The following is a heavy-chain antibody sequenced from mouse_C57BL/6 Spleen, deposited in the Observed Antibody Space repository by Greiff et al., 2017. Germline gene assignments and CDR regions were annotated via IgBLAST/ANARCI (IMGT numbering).Heavy chain of an antibody. CDR2: IYPGDGDT. Sequence: VQLQQSGPELVKPGASVKISCKASGYAFSSSCMNWVKQRPGKGLEWIGRIYPGDGDTNYNGTFKGKATLTADKSSSTAYMPLSSLTSEDYAVYFFARGKNYAMDYWGQGTSVTVSS. CDR1: GYAFSSSC. D-gene: IGHD2-1*01. V-gene: IGHV1-82*01. CDR3: ARGKNYAMDY. J-gene: IGHJ4*01.